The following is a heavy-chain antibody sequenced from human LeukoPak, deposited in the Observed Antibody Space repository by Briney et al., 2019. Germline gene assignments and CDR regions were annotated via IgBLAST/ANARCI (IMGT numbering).Heavy chain of an antibody. V-gene: IGHV3-53*01. Sequence: GGSLRLSCAASGFTVSNNYLAWVRQVPGKGLEWVSYIYSNGATFYTDSVRGRFTISRDNSKNTLYLQMNSLRVEDTAVYYCARGYNWHFAYWGQGTLVTVSS. CDR2: IYSNGAT. CDR1: GFTVSNNY. J-gene: IGHJ4*02. D-gene: IGHD5-24*01. CDR3: ARGYNWHFAY.